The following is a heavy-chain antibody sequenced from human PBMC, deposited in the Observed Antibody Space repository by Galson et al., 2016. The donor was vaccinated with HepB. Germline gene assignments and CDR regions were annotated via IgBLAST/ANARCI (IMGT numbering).Heavy chain of an antibody. J-gene: IGHJ4*02. CDR1: GGSNSSSNW. CDR3: ASAGSEYDFWSGYPSNYHFDH. CDR2: IYHSGST. D-gene: IGHD3-3*01. Sequence: ETLSLTCAVSGGSNSSSNWWSWVRQPPGKGLEWIGEIYHSGSTNYNPSLKSRVTISLDKSTNQFSLKLSSVTAADTAMYYCASAGSEYDFWSGYPSNYHFDHWGQGTLVTVSS. V-gene: IGHV4-4*02.